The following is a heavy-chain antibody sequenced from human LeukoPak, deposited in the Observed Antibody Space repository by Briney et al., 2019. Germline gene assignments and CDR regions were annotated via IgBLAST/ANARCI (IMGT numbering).Heavy chain of an antibody. V-gene: IGHV4-39*07. CDR1: GGSISSSSYY. CDR2: IYYSGST. CDR3: ARIRYSGSYGTV. D-gene: IGHD1-26*01. J-gene: IGHJ4*02. Sequence: SGTLSLTCTVSGGSISSSSYYWGWIRQPPGKGLEWIGSIYYSGSTYYNPSLKSRVTISVDTSQNQFSLKLSSVTAADTAVYYCARIRYSGSYGTVWGQGTLVTVSS.